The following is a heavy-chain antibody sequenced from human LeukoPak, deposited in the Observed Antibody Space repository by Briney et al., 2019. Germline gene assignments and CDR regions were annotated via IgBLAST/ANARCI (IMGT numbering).Heavy chain of an antibody. J-gene: IGHJ5*02. Sequence: GGSLRLSCLASGFTFSIYAMDWVRQAPGQGLKWVSAVGTSADTYYADSVRGRFTISRDNSKSTLYLQMNSLRAEDTAVYYCAKDRHAPGRYCSSTICFPFDPWGQGTLVTVSS. CDR2: VGTSADT. CDR1: GFTFSIYA. V-gene: IGHV3-23*01. D-gene: IGHD2-2*01. CDR3: AKDRHAPGRYCSSTICFPFDP.